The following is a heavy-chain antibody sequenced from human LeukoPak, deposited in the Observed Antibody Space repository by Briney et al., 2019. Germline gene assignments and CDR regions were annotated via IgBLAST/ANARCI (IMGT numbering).Heavy chain of an antibody. D-gene: IGHD3-16*02. J-gene: IGHJ4*02. CDR1: GFTFSPYW. CDR3: SRYRAYASDY. Sequence: GGSLRLSCAGSGFTFSPYWMHWVRQAPGKGLVWVSHINNDGRTITYADSVKGRFTISSDNAKNTVYRQMHNLRAEDTAVYYCSRYRAYASDYWGQGTLVTVSS. V-gene: IGHV3-74*01. CDR2: INNDGRTI.